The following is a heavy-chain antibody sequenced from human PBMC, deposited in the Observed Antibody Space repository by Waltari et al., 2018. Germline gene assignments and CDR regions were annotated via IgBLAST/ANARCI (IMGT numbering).Heavy chain of an antibody. CDR2: MTASGLM. D-gene: IGHD1-1*01. J-gene: IGHJ6*02. V-gene: IGHV3-23*04. CDR1: GSPFCTVT. Sequence: EMQLVESGGAWVQPGGSLRPSCAASGSPFCTVTLNWVRRAPGKGLEWVAVMTASGLMDYGNSVKGRFIISRDNSKNTLYLEMYRLRVEDTARYYCAKDEGARLAPTFGMDAWGQGTTVIVSS. CDR3: AKDEGARLAPTFGMDA.